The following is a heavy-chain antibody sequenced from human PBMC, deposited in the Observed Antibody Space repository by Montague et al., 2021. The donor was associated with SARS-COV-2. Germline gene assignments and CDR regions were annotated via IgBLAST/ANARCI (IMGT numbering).Heavy chain of an antibody. CDR3: ARGRPVQGSIRHFESVSSGALDL. CDR2: INHSGTT. CDR1: RGSVKSYY. V-gene: IGHV4-34*01. Sequence: SETLSLTCAVYRGSVKSYYWTWIRQAPGKGLAWIGEINHSGTTSYNPSLKSRVTMSIDASKRQFSLRLNSVSAADTAVYFCARGRPVQGSIRHFESVSSGALDLWAPGSSVIVS. D-gene: IGHD4/OR15-4a*01. J-gene: IGHJ6*02.